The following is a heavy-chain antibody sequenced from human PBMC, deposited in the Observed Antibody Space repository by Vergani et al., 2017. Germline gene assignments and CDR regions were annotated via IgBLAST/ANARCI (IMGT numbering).Heavy chain of an antibody. CDR1: GYTFTSYG. CDR2: ISAYNGNT. Sequence: QVQLVQSGAEVKKPGASAKVSCKASGYTFTSYGISWVRQAPGQGLEWMGWISAYNGNTNYAQKLQGRVTMTTDTSTSTAYMELRSLRSDDTAVYYCAREGNYYDSTGFGPGGSFDWGPGTLVTVSS. V-gene: IGHV1-18*01. CDR3: AREGNYYDSTGFGPGGSFD. D-gene: IGHD3-22*01. J-gene: IGHJ4*02.